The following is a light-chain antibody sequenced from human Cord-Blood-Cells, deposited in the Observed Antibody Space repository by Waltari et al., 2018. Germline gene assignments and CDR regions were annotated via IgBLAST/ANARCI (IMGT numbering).Light chain of an antibody. CDR2: GAS. Sequence: EIVLTQSPGTLSLSPGERATLSCRASQSVSRSYLAWYQQKPGQAPRLLVYGASSRATGIPDRFSGRGSGTDFTLTISRLEPEDFAVYYCQQYGSSPRSFGQGTKLEIK. CDR1: QSVSRSY. CDR3: QQYGSSPRS. V-gene: IGKV3-20*01. J-gene: IGKJ2*03.